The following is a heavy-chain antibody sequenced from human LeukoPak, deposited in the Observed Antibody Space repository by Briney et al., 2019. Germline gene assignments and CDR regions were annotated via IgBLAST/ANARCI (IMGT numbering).Heavy chain of an antibody. CDR1: GYTFTAYY. CDR3: ARGAVPRTEGYYFDF. V-gene: IGHV1-2*02. CDR2: INPHSGDI. D-gene: IGHD6-13*01. J-gene: IGHJ4*02. Sequence: GASVKVSCKAPGYTFTAYYIHWVRQAPGQGLEWMGWINPHSGDIKSPQKFQGRVTMTRDTSISTAYMELSRLKSDDTAVYYCARGAVPRTEGYYFDFWGQGTLVTVSS.